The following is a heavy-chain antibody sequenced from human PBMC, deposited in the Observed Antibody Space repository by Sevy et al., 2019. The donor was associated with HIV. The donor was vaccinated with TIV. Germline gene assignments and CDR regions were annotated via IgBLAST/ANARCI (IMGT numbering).Heavy chain of an antibody. CDR2: INHSGST. CDR3: ARASIAATGAPFDY. V-gene: IGHV4-34*01. CDR1: GGSFSGDY. Sequence: SETLSLTCAVYGGSFSGDYWSWIRQPPGKGLEWIGEINHSGSTNYYPSLKSRVTISVDTSKNQFSLKLSSVTAADTAVYYCARASIAATGAPFDYRGQGTLVTVSS. J-gene: IGHJ4*02. D-gene: IGHD6-13*01.